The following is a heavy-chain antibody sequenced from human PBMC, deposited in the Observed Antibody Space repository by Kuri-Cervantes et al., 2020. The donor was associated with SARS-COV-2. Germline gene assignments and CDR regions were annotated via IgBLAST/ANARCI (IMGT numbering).Heavy chain of an antibody. J-gene: IGHJ3*02. CDR1: GFNVESNY. Sequence: GESLKISCAASGFNVESNYMAWVRQAPGKGLEWVSSISSSSSYIYYADSVKGRFTISRDNARNSLYLQMNSLRAEDTALYYCAKDMASIAAAKGGGAFDIWGQGTMVTVSS. D-gene: IGHD6-13*01. CDR3: AKDMASIAAAKGGGAFDI. V-gene: IGHV3-21*04. CDR2: ISSSSSYI.